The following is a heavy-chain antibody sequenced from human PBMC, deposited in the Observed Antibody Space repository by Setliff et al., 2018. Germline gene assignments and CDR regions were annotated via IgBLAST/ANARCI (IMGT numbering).Heavy chain of an antibody. V-gene: IGHV1-2*02. D-gene: IGHD2-2*01. Sequence: VSCKASGYTFTGYHIHWVRQAPGQGLEWMGWINPNTGGTNYAQKFQGRVTLTRDTSIRTSYMELNSLTSDDTAVYYCARLAAIPEPGIGILAWGQGTPVTVSS. CDR3: ARLAAIPEPGIGILA. J-gene: IGHJ4*02. CDR2: INPNTGGT. CDR1: GYTFTGYH.